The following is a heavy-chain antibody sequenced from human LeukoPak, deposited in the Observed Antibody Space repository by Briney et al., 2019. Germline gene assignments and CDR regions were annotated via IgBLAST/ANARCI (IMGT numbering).Heavy chain of an antibody. V-gene: IGHV4-31*03. D-gene: IGHD3-3*01. Sequence: PSETLSLTCTVSGSSISSGGYYWSWIRQHPGKGLEWIGYIYYSGSTYYNPSLKSRVTISVDTSKNQFSLKLSSVTAADTAVYYCARGVVPLRFLEWLLFDYWGQGTLVTVSS. CDR3: ARGVVPLRFLEWLLFDY. CDR2: IYYSGST. J-gene: IGHJ4*02. CDR1: GSSISSGGYY.